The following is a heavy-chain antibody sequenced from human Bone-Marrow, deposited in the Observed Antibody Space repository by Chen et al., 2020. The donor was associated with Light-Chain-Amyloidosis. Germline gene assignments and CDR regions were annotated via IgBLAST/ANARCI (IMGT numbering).Heavy chain of an antibody. V-gene: IGHV3-48*03. J-gene: IGHJ4*02. CDR1: GSTFSSYE. D-gene: IGHD6-13*01. Sequence: EVQLVESGGGLVQPGGSLSLSCAAPGSTFSSYEMNWVRQAPGKGLEWVSYISSSGSTIYYADSVKGRFTISRDNAKNSLYLQMNSLRAEDTAVYYCARGPIAAAFVGYFDYWGQGTLVTVSS. CDR3: ARGPIAAAFVGYFDY. CDR2: ISSSGSTI.